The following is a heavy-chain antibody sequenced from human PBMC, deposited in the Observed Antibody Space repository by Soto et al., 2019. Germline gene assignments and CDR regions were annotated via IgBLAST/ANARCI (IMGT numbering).Heavy chain of an antibody. CDR3: ARHGAPTATIGYTWK. D-gene: IGHD2-2*01. CDR1: GDSINYSTFY. J-gene: IGHJ4*02. CDR2: MYYTGST. Sequence: QVQLQESGPGLVKPSETLSLTCTVSGDSINYSTFYWGWIRQPPGKGLEWIGSMYYTGSTYYNPSLKSRVTMSVDTSKNQFSLMLSSVTAADTAVYYCARHGAPTATIGYTWKWGQGTLVTVSS. V-gene: IGHV4-39*01.